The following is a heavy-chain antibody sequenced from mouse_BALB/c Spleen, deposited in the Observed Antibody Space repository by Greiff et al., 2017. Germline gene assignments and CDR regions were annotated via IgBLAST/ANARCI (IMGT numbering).Heavy chain of an antibody. CDR2: INPNNGGT. D-gene: IGHD1-2*01. Sequence: EVQLQQSGPELVKPGASVKIPCKASGYTFTDYNMDWVKQSHGKSLEWIGDINPNNGGTIYNQKFKGKATLTVDKSSSTAYMELRSLTSEDTAVYYCARGLLRPWYFDVWGAGTTVTVSS. V-gene: IGHV1-18*01. CDR3: ARGLLRPWYFDV. CDR1: GYTFTDYN. J-gene: IGHJ1*01.